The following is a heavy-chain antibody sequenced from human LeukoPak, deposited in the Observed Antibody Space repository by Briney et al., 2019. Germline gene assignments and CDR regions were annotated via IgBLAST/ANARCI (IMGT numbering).Heavy chain of an antibody. CDR3: ARGSYGDY. CDR2: ISNYNGYT. D-gene: IGHD4-17*01. CDR1: GYTFTDYG. J-gene: IGHJ4*02. V-gene: IGHV1-18*01. Sequence: ASVTVSCKASGYTFTDYGITWVRQAPGQGLEWVGWISNYNGYTYYGQRFQGRVTLTTDTSTTTAYMELRSLRSDDTAVYYCARGSYGDYWGQGTLVTVSS.